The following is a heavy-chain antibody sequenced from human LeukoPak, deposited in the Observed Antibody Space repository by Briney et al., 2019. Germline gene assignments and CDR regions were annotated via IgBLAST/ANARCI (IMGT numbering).Heavy chain of an antibody. D-gene: IGHD6-13*01. CDR3: ARLNDRSSWYFDY. V-gene: IGHV3-11*06. Sequence: GGSLRLSCAASGSTFSDYYMYWIRQAPGKGLEWVSYISSSSSYTNYADSVKGRFTISRDNAKNSLYLQMNSLRAKDTAVYYCARLNDRSSWYFDYWGQGTLVTVSS. J-gene: IGHJ4*02. CDR2: ISSSSSYT. CDR1: GSTFSDYY.